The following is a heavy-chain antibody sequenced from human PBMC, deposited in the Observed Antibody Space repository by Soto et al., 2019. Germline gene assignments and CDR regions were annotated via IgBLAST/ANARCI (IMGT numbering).Heavy chain of an antibody. CDR1: GVTFRSYW. D-gene: IGHD3-3*01. Sequence: PGGSLRLSCAASGVTFRSYWMHWVRQAPGKGLVWVSRINSDGSSTSYADSVKGRSTISRDNGKNTLYLQMNSLRVEDTAVYYCARARYDFWSGYSDAFDIWGQGTMVTVSS. J-gene: IGHJ3*02. V-gene: IGHV3-74*01. CDR3: ARARYDFWSGYSDAFDI. CDR2: INSDGSST.